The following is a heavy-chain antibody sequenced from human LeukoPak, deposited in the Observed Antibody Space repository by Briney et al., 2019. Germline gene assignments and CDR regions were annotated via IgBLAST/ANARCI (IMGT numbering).Heavy chain of an antibody. CDR2: INSDGGST. D-gene: IGHD5-24*01. CDR1: GFTFSSYW. Sequence: PGGSLRLSCTASGFTFSSYWMHWVRQAPGKGLVWVSRINSDGGSTSYADSVKGRFTISRDNAKNTLYLQMNSLRAEDTAVYYCARRIQGMAPYYFDYWGQGTLVPVSS. J-gene: IGHJ4*02. V-gene: IGHV3-74*01. CDR3: ARRIQGMAPYYFDY.